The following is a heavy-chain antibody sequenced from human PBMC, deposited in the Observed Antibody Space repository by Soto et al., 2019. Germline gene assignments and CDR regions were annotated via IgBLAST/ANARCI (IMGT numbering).Heavy chain of an antibody. CDR2: ITGSGGNT. CDR3: VKNREGIEAAGSLDF. D-gene: IGHD6-13*01. J-gene: IGHJ4*02. V-gene: IGHV3-23*01. CDR1: GFTFTAFA. Sequence: GGSLRLSCGASGFTFTAFAMTWVRQAPGKGLEWVSGITGSGGNTYYADSVKGRFTISRDNSKNTLYLQMNTLRAEDTATYYCVKNREGIEAAGSLDFWGQGTRSPSPQ.